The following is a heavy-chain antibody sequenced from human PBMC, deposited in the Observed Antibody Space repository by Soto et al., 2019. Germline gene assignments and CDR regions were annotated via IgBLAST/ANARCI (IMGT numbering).Heavy chain of an antibody. Sequence: ASVKVSCKASGYTFTSYGISWVRQAPGQGLEWMGWISAHNGNTNYAQKLQGRVTMTTDTSTSTAYMELRSLRSDDTAVYYCARDRAKGATMRYFDDWGHGTLVTVSS. D-gene: IGHD1-26*01. J-gene: IGHJ4*01. CDR3: ARDRAKGATMRYFDD. V-gene: IGHV1-18*01. CDR2: ISAHNGNT. CDR1: GYTFTSYG.